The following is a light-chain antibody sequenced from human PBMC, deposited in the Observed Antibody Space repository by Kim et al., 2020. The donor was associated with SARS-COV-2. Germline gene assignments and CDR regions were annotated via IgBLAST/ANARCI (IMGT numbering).Light chain of an antibody. CDR3: QTWGTGIVV. V-gene: IGLV4-69*01. CDR1: SGHSSYA. CDR2: LNTDGSH. J-gene: IGLJ2*01. Sequence: ASVKLTCTLSSGHSSYAIAWHQQQPEKGPRYLMKLNTDGSHSKGDGIPDRFSGSSSGAERYLTISGLQSEDEADYYCQTWGTGIVVFGGGTQLTVL.